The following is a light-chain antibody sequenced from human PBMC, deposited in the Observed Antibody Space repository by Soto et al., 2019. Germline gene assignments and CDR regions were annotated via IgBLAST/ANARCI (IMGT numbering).Light chain of an antibody. CDR1: QSVSSSY. V-gene: IGKV3-20*01. Sequence: EIVLTQSPGTLSLSPGERATLSCRASQSVSSSYVAWYQQKPGQGPRLLIYGASSRATGIPGRFSGSGSGTDFTLTISRLEPEDFAVYYCQQYGSSPRTFGQGTKVDIK. J-gene: IGKJ1*01. CDR2: GAS. CDR3: QQYGSSPRT.